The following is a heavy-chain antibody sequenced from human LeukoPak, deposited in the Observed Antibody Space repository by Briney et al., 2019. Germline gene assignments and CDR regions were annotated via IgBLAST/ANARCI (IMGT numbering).Heavy chain of an antibody. CDR1: GFTFGDYA. V-gene: IGHV3-49*03. J-gene: IGHJ4*02. CDR2: IRSKAYGGTT. Sequence: GGSLRLSCTASGFTFGDYAMSWFRQAPGKGLECVGFIRSKAYGGTTEYAASVKGRFTISRDDSKSNTYLQMNSLKTEDTAVYYCTRDRDDSSGYLFSYWGQGTLVTVSS. D-gene: IGHD3-22*01. CDR3: TRDRDDSSGYLFSY.